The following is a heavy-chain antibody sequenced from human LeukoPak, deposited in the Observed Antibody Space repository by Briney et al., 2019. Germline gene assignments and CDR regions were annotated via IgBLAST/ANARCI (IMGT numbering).Heavy chain of an antibody. V-gene: IGHV3-66*01. D-gene: IGHD2-21*01. Sequence: PGGSLRLSCIAFGFTVSNNYMSWVRQAPGKGLEWVSVIYSGGSTSYADSVKGRFTISRDNSKNTLYLQMNSLRAEDTAVYYCARFTHGGDFDYWGQGTLVTVSS. CDR2: IYSGGST. J-gene: IGHJ4*02. CDR3: ARFTHGGDFDY. CDR1: GFTVSNNY.